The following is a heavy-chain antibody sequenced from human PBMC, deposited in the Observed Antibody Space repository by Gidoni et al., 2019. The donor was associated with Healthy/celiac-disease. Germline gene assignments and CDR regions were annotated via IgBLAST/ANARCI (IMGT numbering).Heavy chain of an antibody. Sequence: QVQLQESGPGLVKPSETLSLTCTVSGGSISSYYWSWIRQPPGKGLEWSGYIYYSGRTNYNPSLKSRVTISVDTSKNQFSLKLSSVTAADTAVYYCARGFTMVRGNGMDVWGQGTTVTVSS. D-gene: IGHD3-10*01. J-gene: IGHJ6*02. V-gene: IGHV4-59*01. CDR3: ARGFTMVRGNGMDV. CDR1: GGSISSYY. CDR2: IYYSGRT.